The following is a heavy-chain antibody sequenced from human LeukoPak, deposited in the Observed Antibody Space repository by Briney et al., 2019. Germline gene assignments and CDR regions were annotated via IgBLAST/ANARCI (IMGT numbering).Heavy chain of an antibody. CDR3: ARRYCSGGSCYNYMDV. CDR2: IYPGDSDT. J-gene: IGHJ6*03. D-gene: IGHD2-15*01. CDR1: GYSFTSYW. V-gene: IGHV5-51*01. Sequence: GESLKISFKGSGYSFTSYWIDWVRQMPGKGLEWMGIIYPGDSDTRYSPSFQGQVTISADKSISTAYLQWSSLKASDTAMYYCARRYCSGGSCYNYMDVWGKGTTVTVSS.